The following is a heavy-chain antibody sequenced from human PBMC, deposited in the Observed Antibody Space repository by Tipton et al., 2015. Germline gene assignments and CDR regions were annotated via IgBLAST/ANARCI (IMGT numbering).Heavy chain of an antibody. Sequence: SLRLSCAASGFTFSNYAMSWVRQAPGKGLEWVSGISDSGGRTYYADSMKGRITISRDNSKNMLYLQMNSLRAEDTAVYYCATDSPGKYPFEYWGQGTLVTVSS. V-gene: IGHV3-23*01. J-gene: IGHJ4*02. CDR2: ISDSGGRT. CDR1: GFTFSNYA. D-gene: IGHD2-2*01. CDR3: ATDSPGKYPFEY.